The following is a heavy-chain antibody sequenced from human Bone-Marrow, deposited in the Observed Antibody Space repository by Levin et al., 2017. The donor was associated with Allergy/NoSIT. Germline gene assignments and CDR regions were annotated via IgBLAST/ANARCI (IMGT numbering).Heavy chain of an antibody. Sequence: ASVKVSCEASGYTFTNYGITWVRQAPGQGLEWLGLIIAYNGDTHYAQKVQDRVTMTTDTSTNTAYMELRSLTSDDTAVYYCARGRGDYVGRSYRTTDYWGQGTLVIVSS. V-gene: IGHV1-18*01. J-gene: IGHJ4*02. D-gene: IGHD3-16*02. CDR1: GYTFTNYG. CDR2: IIAYNGDT. CDR3: ARGRGDYVGRSYRTTDY.